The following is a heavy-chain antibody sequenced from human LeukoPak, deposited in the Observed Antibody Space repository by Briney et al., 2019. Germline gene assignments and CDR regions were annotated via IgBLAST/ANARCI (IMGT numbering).Heavy chain of an antibody. V-gene: IGHV1-8*01. Sequence: ASVKVSCKASGYTFTSYDINWVRQATGQGLEWMGWMNPNSGNTGYAQKFQGRVTMTRNTSISTVYMELNSLRSDDTAVYHCARALPHVRSGYYYYYMDVWGKGTTVTISS. CDR1: GYTFTSYD. J-gene: IGHJ6*03. CDR3: ARALPHVRSGYYYYYMDV. CDR2: MNPNSGNT. D-gene: IGHD6-25*01.